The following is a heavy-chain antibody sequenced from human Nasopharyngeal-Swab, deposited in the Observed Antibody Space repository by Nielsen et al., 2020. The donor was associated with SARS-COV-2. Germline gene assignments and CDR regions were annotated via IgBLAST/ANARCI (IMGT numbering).Heavy chain of an antibody. V-gene: IGHV3-53*01. CDR1: GFTVSYNF. CDR2: IYYGGAT. D-gene: IGHD5-24*01. CDR3: ARGSRDGYNQLLGPFDT. Sequence: GESLKISCAVSGFTVSYNFMNWVRQAPGQGLEWLSVIYYGGATYYADSVKGRFTISRDNSKNTLYLQMNSLRVEDTALYYCARGSRDGYNQLLGPFDTWGQGTLVTVSS. J-gene: IGHJ4*02.